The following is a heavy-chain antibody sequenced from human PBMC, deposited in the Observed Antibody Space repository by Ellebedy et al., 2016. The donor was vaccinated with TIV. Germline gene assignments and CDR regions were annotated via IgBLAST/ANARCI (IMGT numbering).Heavy chain of an antibody. D-gene: IGHD3-16*01. CDR1: GYTFTSYG. Sequence: ASVKVSCKASGYTFTSYGISWVRQAPGQGLEWMGWVNPNSGDTGYAPRLQGRVTMTRTTSTNTAYMDLTSLTSDDTAVYYCTGVIKDTVLGPLADGMDVWGQGTTVTVAS. CDR3: TGVIKDTVLGPLADGMDV. J-gene: IGHJ6*02. V-gene: IGHV1-8*02. CDR2: VNPNSGDT.